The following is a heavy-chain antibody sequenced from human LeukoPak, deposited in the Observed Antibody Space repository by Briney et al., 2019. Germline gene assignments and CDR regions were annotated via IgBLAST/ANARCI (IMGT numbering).Heavy chain of an antibody. D-gene: IGHD1-14*01. V-gene: IGHV1-69*13. CDR3: ARADNPMNYYYYGMDV. CDR2: IIPIFGTA. J-gene: IGHJ6*02. CDR1: GGTFSSYA. Sequence: ASVKVSCKASGGTFSSYAISWVRQAPGQGLEWMGGIIPIFGTANYAQKSQGRVTITADESTSTAYMELSSLRSEDTAVYYCARADNPMNYYYYGMDVWGQGTTVTVSS.